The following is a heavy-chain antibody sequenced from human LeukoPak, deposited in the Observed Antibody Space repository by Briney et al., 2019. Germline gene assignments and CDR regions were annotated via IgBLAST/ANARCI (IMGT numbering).Heavy chain of an antibody. CDR1: GFNFTNYN. J-gene: IGHJ3*02. D-gene: IGHD4-17*01. V-gene: IGHV3-21*01. Sequence: GGPLRLSCAASGFNFTNYNMNWVRQAPGKGLEWVSSIHSSSGSIYYADSLKGRFTISRDNAKNSLYLQMSSLRDEDTAVYYCARDRGYGDYVGAFDIWGQGTMVTVSS. CDR2: IHSSSGSI. CDR3: ARDRGYGDYVGAFDI.